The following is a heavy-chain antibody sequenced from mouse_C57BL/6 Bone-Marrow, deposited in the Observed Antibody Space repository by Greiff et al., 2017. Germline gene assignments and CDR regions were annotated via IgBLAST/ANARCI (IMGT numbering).Heavy chain of an antibody. V-gene: IGHV14-4*01. D-gene: IGHD2-3*01. CDR1: GFNIKDDY. Sequence: EVKLQESGAELVRPGASVKLFCTASGFNIKDDYIHWVKQRPEQGLEWIGWIDPEIGDPEYASKFQGKATITSDTSSNTAYLQLSSLTSEDTAVYYCSSFDGNYFDFWGQGTPLTVAS. J-gene: IGHJ2*01. CDR3: SSFDGNYFDF. CDR2: IDPEIGDP.